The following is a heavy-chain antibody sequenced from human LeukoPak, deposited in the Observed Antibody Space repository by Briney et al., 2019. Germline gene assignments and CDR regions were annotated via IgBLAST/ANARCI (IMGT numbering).Heavy chain of an antibody. D-gene: IGHD3-16*01. CDR1: GFTFSDHY. J-gene: IGHJ6*03. V-gene: IGHV3-49*04. Sequence: GGSLRLSCAASGFTFSDHYMDWVRQAPGRGLEWVGLIRSKAYGGTTEYAASVKGRFTISRDDSKGIAYLQMNSLKTEDTAVYYCTRAFTFGGVIPSDNYQFYYMDVWGKGTTVTISS. CDR3: TRAFTFGGVIPSDNYQFYYMDV. CDR2: IRSKAYGGTT.